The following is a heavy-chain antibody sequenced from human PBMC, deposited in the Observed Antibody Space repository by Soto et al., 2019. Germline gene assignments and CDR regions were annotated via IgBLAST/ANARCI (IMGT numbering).Heavy chain of an antibody. CDR2: VNPNNGDT. D-gene: IGHD3-10*01. CDR3: AKVSGRGSAIDFDS. CDR1: GYTFSNYD. Sequence: QVQLVQSGAELKKPGASVKVSCKASGYTFSNYDMNWVRQATGQGPEWIGWVNPNNGDTGYAQKFQGRVTLTTDISTTTDYIELTSPRSEDTVIYYCAKVSGRGSAIDFDSWGQGTLITVSS. J-gene: IGHJ4*02. V-gene: IGHV1-8*02.